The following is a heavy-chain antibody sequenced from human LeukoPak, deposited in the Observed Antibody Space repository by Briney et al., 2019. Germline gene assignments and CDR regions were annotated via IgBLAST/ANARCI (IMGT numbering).Heavy chain of an antibody. J-gene: IGHJ4*02. CDR2: INHSGST. D-gene: IGHD2-2*01. Sequence: SETLSLTCAVYGVSFSGYYWSWIRQPPGKGLEWIGEINHSGSTNYNPSLKSRVTISVDTSKNQFSLKLNSVTAADTALYYCARLGYCSSASCGPLDYWGQGTLVTVSS. CDR3: ARLGYCSSASCGPLDY. CDR1: GVSFSGYY. V-gene: IGHV4-34*01.